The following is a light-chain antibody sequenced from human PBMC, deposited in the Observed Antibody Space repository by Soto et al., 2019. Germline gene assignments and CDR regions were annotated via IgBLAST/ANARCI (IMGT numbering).Light chain of an antibody. CDR3: QQYGSSPWT. CDR2: AAS. J-gene: IGKJ1*01. V-gene: IGKV3-20*01. CDR1: QSVSSK. Sequence: EIVLTQSPGTPSLSPGERATRSCRASQSVSSKLAWYQQKPGQPPRLLIYAASTRATGIPDRFSGSGSGTDFTLTISRLEPEDFAVYYCQQYGSSPWTFGQGTKVDI.